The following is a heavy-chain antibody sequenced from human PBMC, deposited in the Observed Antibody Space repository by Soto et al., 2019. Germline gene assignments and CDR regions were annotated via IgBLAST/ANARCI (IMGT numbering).Heavy chain of an antibody. CDR1: GGSITNYY. CDR3: ARHGFGSLHGLVDV. V-gene: IGHV4-59*08. J-gene: IGHJ6*02. D-gene: IGHD3-10*01. Sequence: QVQLQESGPGLVKPSETLSLTCTVSGGSITNYYCSWFRQPPGKGLEWIGYIQYNGYSAYNLSLKRRVTRSIATSKTQFSLMLESVTATDRAVYYCARHGFGSLHGLVDVWGQGTTVIVSS. CDR2: IQYNGYS.